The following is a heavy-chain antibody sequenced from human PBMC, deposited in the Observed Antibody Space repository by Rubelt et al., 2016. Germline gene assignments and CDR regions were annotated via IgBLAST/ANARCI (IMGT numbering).Heavy chain of an antibody. Sequence: VSGSSAVWDWIRQSPSRGFEWLGRTYYRSKWYNDYAVSVKSRITINQDTSKNHVSLQLNSVTPEDTAVYYCTREEASGYSDYWGQGTLVTVSS. J-gene: IGHJ4*02. D-gene: IGHD3-22*01. CDR2: TYYRSKWYN. CDR1: VSGSSAV. V-gene: IGHV6-1*01. CDR3: TREEASGYSDY.